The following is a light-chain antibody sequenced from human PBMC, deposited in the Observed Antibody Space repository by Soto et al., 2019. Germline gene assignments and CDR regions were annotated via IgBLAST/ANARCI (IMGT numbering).Light chain of an antibody. J-gene: IGKJ3*01. Sequence: DIQMTQSPSSLSASVGDRVTITCRASQSISSYLNWYQQKPGKAPKLLIYAASSLQSGVPSRFSGSGSGTDFTLTISSLQPEDFATYYWQQSYSTPGLFTFGPGTKVDIK. V-gene: IGKV1-39*01. CDR1: QSISSY. CDR3: QQSYSTPGLFT. CDR2: AAS.